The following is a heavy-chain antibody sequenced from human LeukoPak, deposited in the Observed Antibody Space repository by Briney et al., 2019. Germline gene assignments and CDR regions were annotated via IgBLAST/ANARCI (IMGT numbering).Heavy chain of an antibody. CDR3: ARGANVWSGYYSYYYYYYMDV. CDR2: MNPNSGNT. V-gene: IGHV1-8*01. CDR1: GYTFTSYD. D-gene: IGHD3-3*01. Sequence: ASVKVSCKASGYTFTSYDINWVRQATEQGLEWMGWMNPNSGNTGYAQKFQGRVTMTRNTSISTAYMELSSLRSENTAVYYCARGANVWSGYYSYYYYYYMDVWGKGTTVTVSS. J-gene: IGHJ6*03.